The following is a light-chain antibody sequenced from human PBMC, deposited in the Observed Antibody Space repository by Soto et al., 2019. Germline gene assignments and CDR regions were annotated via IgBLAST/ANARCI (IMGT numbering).Light chain of an antibody. J-gene: IGLJ2*01. CDR1: SSNIGAGYD. CDR3: QSYDSSLSGPV. CDR2: GSS. Sequence: QSVLTQPPSVSGAPGQRVTISCTGSSSNIGAGYDVHWYQQVPGTAPKLLIYGSSNRPSGVPDRVSGSKSGTSASLAITGLQAEDEADYYCQSYDSSLSGPVFGGGTKLTVL. V-gene: IGLV1-40*01.